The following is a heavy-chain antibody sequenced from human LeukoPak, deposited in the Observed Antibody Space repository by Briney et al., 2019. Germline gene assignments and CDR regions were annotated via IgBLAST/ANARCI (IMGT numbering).Heavy chain of an antibody. J-gene: IGHJ4*02. D-gene: IGHD3-9*01. CDR2: ISAQNGNT. V-gene: IGHV1-18*01. CDR3: ARETYSNILTGTDY. CDR1: GYMFTSHG. Sequence: GASVKVSCKSSGYMFTSHGIHWLRQAPGQGLEWMGWISAQNGNTNYVQQFLGRVTMTRDTSASTAYMELRSLTSDDTAVYYCARETYSNILTGTDYWGPGTLVTVSS.